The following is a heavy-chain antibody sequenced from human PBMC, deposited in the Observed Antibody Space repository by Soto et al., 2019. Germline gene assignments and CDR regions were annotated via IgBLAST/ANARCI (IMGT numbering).Heavy chain of an antibody. J-gene: IGHJ5*02. Sequence: QVQLQQWGAGLLKPSETLSLTCAVYGGSFSGYYWSWIRQPPGKGLEWIGEINHSGSTNYNPSLKSRVTISVDTSKNQFSLKLSSVTAADTAVYYCARGGLTGTTLPYPRQDNWFDPWGQGTLVTVSS. D-gene: IGHD4-17*01. V-gene: IGHV4-34*01. CDR2: INHSGST. CDR3: ARGGLTGTTLPYPRQDNWFDP. CDR1: GGSFSGYY.